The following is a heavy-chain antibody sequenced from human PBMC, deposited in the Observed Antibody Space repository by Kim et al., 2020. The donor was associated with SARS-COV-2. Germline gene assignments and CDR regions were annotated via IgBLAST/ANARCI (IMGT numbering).Heavy chain of an antibody. D-gene: IGHD3-10*01. CDR3: ARDTAYYYGSGTPRRPWFDP. V-gene: IGHV3-11*06. J-gene: IGHJ5*02. Sequence: RFTISRDNAKNSLYLQMNSLRAEDTAVYYCARDTAYYYGSGTPRRPWFDPWGQGTLVTVSS.